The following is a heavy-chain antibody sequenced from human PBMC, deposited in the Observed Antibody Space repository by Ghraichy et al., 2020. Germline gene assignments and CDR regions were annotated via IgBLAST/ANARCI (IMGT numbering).Heavy chain of an antibody. CDR2: IYYSGST. CDR3: ARDIGNGGNSAGVEYYFDY. V-gene: IGHV4-39*02. CDR1: GGSISSSSYY. J-gene: IGHJ4*02. Sequence: SETLSLTCTVSGGSISSSSYYWGWIRQPPGKGLEWIGSIYYSGSTYYNPSLKSRVTISVDTSKNQFSLKLSSVTAADTAVYYCARDIGNGGNSAGVEYYFDYWGQGTLVTVSS. D-gene: IGHD4-23*01.